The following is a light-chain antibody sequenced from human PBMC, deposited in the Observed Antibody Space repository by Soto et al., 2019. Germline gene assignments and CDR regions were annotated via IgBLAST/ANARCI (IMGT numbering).Light chain of an antibody. J-gene: IGLJ1*01. V-gene: IGLV2-14*01. CDR1: SGDIGDYNY. CDR2: DVS. Sequence: QAVVTQPASVSGSPGQSITISCVGTSGDIGDYNYVSWYQQHPGKVPKVIIYDVSNRPSGVSYRFSSTKSGNTASLTVSGLQAEDEADYYCCSYTRSGTLIFGTGTKLTVL. CDR3: CSYTRSGTLI.